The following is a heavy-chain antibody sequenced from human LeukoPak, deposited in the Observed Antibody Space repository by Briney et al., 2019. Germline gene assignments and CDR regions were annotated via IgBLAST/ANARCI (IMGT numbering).Heavy chain of an antibody. CDR3: ARLQRLGELSLYYFDY. J-gene: IGHJ4*02. D-gene: IGHD3-16*02. Sequence: GAALLISCKGSGSSCTSYWIGGGRPLAGEGVEWMGILYPGDSDTRYSPSFQGQVTISADKSTSTAYLQWSSLKASDTAMYYCARLQRLGELSLYYFDYWGQGTLVTVSS. V-gene: IGHV5-51*01. CDR1: GSSCTSYW. CDR2: LYPGDSDT.